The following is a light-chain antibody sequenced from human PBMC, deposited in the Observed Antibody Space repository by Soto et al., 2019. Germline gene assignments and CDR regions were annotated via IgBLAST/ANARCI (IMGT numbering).Light chain of an antibody. V-gene: IGKV1-39*01. CDR1: QSISSC. J-gene: IGKJ1*01. CDR2: AAS. Sequence: DIQMTQSPSSLSASVGDRVTITCRASQSISSCLNWYQQKPGKAPRLLVYAASNLQSGVPSRFSGSESGKDFILTTSSLQPEDFATYYCQKIYVPPVTFGQGTKVEIK. CDR3: QKIYVPPVT.